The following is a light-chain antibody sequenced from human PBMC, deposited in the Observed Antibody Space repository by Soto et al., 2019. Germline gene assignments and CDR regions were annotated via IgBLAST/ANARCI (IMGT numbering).Light chain of an antibody. CDR3: CSYAGSYTYV. CDR2: DVS. CDR1: SXDVGGYNY. V-gene: IGLV2-11*01. Sequence: QSXLTQPRSVSGSPGXXXXXXXTGTSXDVGGYNYVSWYQQHPGKAPKLMIYDVSKRPSGVPDRFSGSKSGNTASLTISGLQAEDEADYYCCSYAGSYTYVFGTGTQLTVL. J-gene: IGLJ1*01.